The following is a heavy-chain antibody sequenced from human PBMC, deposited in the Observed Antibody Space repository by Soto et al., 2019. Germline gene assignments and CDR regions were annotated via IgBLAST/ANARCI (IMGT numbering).Heavy chain of an antibody. J-gene: IGHJ6*01. CDR1: GFTLSRYG. D-gene: IGHD6-25*01. V-gene: IGHV3-33*01. CDR2: IWYDGSNK. CDR3: ARERGVGYNRVLVYYGMDV. Sequence: PRSCSRLSSAAEGFTLSRYGMHWVRQAPGKGLEWVAVIWYDGSNKNYADSVKGRFTISRDNSKNTLDLQMNSLRAEDTAVYYCARERGVGYNRVLVYYGMDVCGQRPSVTVS.